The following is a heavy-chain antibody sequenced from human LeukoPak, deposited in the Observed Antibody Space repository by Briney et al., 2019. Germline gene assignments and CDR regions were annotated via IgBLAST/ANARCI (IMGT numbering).Heavy chain of an antibody. J-gene: IGHJ3*02. D-gene: IGHD4-17*01. CDR2: IYSGGGA. CDR1: GFTVSSIY. CDR3: ARPHYGDYAAFDI. V-gene: IGHV3-66*04. Sequence: GGSLRLSCAASGFTVSSIYMSWVRQAPGKGLEWVSVIYSGGGAYYADSVKGRFTISRDNSKNTLYLQMNSLRDEDTAVYFCARPHYGDYAAFDIWGQGTLVTVSS.